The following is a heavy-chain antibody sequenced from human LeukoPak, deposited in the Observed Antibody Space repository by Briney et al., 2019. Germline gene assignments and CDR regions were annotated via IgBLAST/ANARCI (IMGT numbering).Heavy chain of an antibody. J-gene: IGHJ6*03. CDR2: INPGGST. CDR3: ARYAAGYYYFYMDV. D-gene: IGHD2-15*01. V-gene: IGHV4-34*01. Sequence: SETLSLTCAVFGGSFSGYYLSWIRQPPGKGLEWIGEINPGGSTDYNPSLKSRVTISMDTSKNQFSLNLTSVSAADTAVYYCARYAAGYYYFYMDVWGKGTSATVSS. CDR1: GGSFSGYY.